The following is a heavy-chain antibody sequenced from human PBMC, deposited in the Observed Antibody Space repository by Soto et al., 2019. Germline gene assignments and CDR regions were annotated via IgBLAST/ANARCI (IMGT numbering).Heavy chain of an antibody. CDR3: ARIYYDSVFDY. V-gene: IGHV4-59*04. J-gene: IGHJ4*02. D-gene: IGHD3-22*01. Sequence: SETLSLTCTVSGGSISSYYWSWIRQPPGKGLEWIGTIYYSGSTYYIPSLKSRVTISVDTSKNQFSLKLSSVTAADTAVYYCARIYYDSVFDYWGQGTLVTVSS. CDR2: IYYSGST. CDR1: GGSISSYY.